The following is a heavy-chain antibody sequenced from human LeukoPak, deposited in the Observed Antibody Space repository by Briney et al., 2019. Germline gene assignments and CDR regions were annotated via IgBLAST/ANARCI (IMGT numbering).Heavy chain of an antibody. CDR2: IHYSGAT. D-gene: IGHD5-12*01. J-gene: IGHJ6*03. Sequence: SETLSLTCTVSAGSMYCYYWSWTRQPPGKELEWIGYIHYSGATSYNPSLRSRLTISIDTSKNHFSLSLSSVTAADTAEYFCSRGGWSMDLWGKGTTVTVSS. CDR1: AGSMYCYY. CDR3: SRGGWSMDL. V-gene: IGHV4-59*08.